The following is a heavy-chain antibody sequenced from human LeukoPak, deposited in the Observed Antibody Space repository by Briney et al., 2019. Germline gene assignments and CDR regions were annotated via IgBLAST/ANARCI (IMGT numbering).Heavy chain of an antibody. CDR1: GFTLSSYA. J-gene: IGHJ4*02. D-gene: IGHD2-2*01. V-gene: IGHV3-30*04. CDR2: ISYDGSNK. CDR3: ARDERRYWSSTSCRLVDY. Sequence: PGGSLRLSCAASGFTLSSYAMHWVRQAPGKGLEWVAVISYDGSNKYYADSVKGRFTISRDNSKNTLYLQMNSLRAEDTAVYYCARDERRYWSSTSCRLVDYWGQGTPVTVS.